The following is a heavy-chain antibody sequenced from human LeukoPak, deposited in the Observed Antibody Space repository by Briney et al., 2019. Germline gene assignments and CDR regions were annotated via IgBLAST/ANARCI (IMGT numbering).Heavy chain of an antibody. CDR3: ARGFDSGYDFGY. J-gene: IGHJ4*02. CDR2: ISGNGGRT. Sequence: GGSLRLSCAASGFTFNNYAMSWVRQAPGKGLEWVAAISGNGGRTYYRDSVKGRFTISRDNPKNTLYLQMNSLRAEDTAVYYCARGFDSGYDFGYWGQGTLVTVSS. V-gene: IGHV3-23*01. CDR1: GFTFNNYA. D-gene: IGHD5-12*01.